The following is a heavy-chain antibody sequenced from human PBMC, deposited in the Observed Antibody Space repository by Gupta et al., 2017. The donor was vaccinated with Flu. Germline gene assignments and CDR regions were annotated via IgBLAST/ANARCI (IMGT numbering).Heavy chain of an antibody. CDR1: GYFLTGYY. CDR2: MNPNTGGT. V-gene: IGHV1-2*02. CDR3: ARGSALAVAGLLDY. D-gene: IGHD6-19*01. J-gene: IGHJ4*02. Sequence: LVQSGAGVKKPGASLRVSCEVSGYFLTGYYMHWVRQAPGQGLEWMGWMNPNTGGTQYAQNFQGRVTMTRDTSISTAFMELSGLTSDDTAIYYCARGSALAVAGLLDYWGQGALVTVSS.